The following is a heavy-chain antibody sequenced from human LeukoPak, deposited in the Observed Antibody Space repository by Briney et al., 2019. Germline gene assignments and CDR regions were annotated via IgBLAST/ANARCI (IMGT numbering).Heavy chain of an antibody. CDR2: INHSGST. CDR1: GGSFSGYY. CDR3: ARDTEMAYFDY. J-gene: IGHJ4*02. D-gene: IGHD5-24*01. V-gene: IGHV4-34*01. Sequence: PSETLSLTCTVSGGSFSGYYWSWIRQPPGKGLEWIGEINHSGSTNYNPSLKSRVTISVDTSKNQFSLKLSSVTAADTAVYYCARDTEMAYFDYWGQGTLVTVSS.